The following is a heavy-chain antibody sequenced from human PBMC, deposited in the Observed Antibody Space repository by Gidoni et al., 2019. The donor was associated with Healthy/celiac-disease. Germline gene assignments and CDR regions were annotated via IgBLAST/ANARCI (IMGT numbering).Heavy chain of an antibody. CDR2: ISYDGSNK. CDR1: GFTFSSYA. V-gene: IGHV3-30-3*01. CDR3: ARDAVLWFGEEIYYYYYMDV. Sequence: QVQLVESGGGVVQPGRSLRLSCAASGFTFSSYAMHWVRQAPGKGLEWVAVISYDGSNKYYADSVKGRFTISRDNSKNTLYLQMNSLRAEDTAVYYCARDAVLWFGEEIYYYYYMDVWGKGTTVTVSS. J-gene: IGHJ6*03. D-gene: IGHD3-10*01.